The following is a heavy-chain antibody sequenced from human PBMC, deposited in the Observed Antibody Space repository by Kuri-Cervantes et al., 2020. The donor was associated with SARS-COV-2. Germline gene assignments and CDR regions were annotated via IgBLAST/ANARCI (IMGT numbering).Heavy chain of an antibody. J-gene: IGHJ4*02. D-gene: IGHD3-22*01. CDR2: MHYDGSNQ. CDR1: GFTFSSYA. CDR3: ARDRTPHYYDSSGYQYYFDY. V-gene: IGHV3-30*02. Sequence: GGSLRLSCAASGFTFSSYAMSWVRQAPGKGLEWLAFMHYDGSNQNYADSVKGRFSISRDNSDNMVFLQMNSLRAEDTAVYYCARDRTPHYYDSSGYQYYFDYWGQGTLVTVSS.